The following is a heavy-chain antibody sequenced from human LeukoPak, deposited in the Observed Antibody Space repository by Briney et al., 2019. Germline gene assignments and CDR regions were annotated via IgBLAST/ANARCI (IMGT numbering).Heavy chain of an antibody. J-gene: IGHJ5*02. CDR3: ARASGATYCSGGSCYSIGFDP. CDR2: IYTSGST. CDR1: GGSISSYY. D-gene: IGHD2-15*01. V-gene: IGHV4-4*07. Sequence: PSETLSLTCTVSGGSISSYYWSWIRQPAGKGLEWIGRIYTSGSTNYNPSLKSRVTMSVDTSKNQFSLKLSSVTAADTAVYYCARASGATYCSGGSCYSIGFDPWGQGTLVTVSS.